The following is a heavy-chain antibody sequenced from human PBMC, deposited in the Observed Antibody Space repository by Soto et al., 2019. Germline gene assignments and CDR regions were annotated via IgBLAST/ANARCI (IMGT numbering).Heavy chain of an antibody. CDR3: ATLYYFDSSGYGDYFDY. CDR1: EYTFTAYY. V-gene: IGHV1-2*02. J-gene: IGHJ4*01. CDR2: INPESGVT. Sequence: ASVKVSCKAYEYTFTAYYMHWVRQAPGQGLEWMGWINPESGVTNYAQKFKGRVTLTSDTSISTAYLELSSLRSDDTAVYYCATLYYFDSSGYGDYFDYWGQGTLVTVSS. D-gene: IGHD3-22*01.